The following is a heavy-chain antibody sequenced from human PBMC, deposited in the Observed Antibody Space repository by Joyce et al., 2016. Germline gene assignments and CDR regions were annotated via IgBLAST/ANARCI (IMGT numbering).Heavy chain of an antibody. Sequence: QVQLVQSGAEVKKPGASVKVSCKASGYTFAGYYMHWVRQAPGQGPEWMGWINPYTGGTNYAQNFQGRVTMTRDTSISTAYMELSRLTSDDTAVYFWARGSSSPLLHYWGQGTLVTVSS. J-gene: IGHJ4*02. CDR3: ARGSSSPLLHY. D-gene: IGHD2-2*01. V-gene: IGHV1-2*02. CDR1: GYTFAGYY. CDR2: INPYTGGT.